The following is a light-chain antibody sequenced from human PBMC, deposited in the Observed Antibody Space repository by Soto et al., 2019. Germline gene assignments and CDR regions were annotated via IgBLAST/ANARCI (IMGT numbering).Light chain of an antibody. J-gene: IGKJ2*01. CDR3: MQAAQFPYT. V-gene: IGKV2-24*01. CDR1: QSLLRSDGNIY. Sequence: DIVMAQTPLSSPVTLGQPASISCRSSQSLLRSDGNIYLSWLQQRPGQPPRLLIHKISNRFSGGPDRCSGRGAETDNTLKISGVEAEDGGVYYCMQAAQFPYTFGQGTKRESK. CDR2: KIS.